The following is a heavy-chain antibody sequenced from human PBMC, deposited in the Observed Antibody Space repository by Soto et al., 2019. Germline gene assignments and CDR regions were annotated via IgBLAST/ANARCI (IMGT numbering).Heavy chain of an antibody. J-gene: IGHJ5*02. Sequence: GGSLRLSCAASGFTFSSYAMSWVRQAPGKGLEWVSAISGSGGSTYYADSVKGRFTISRDNSKNTLYLQMNSLRAEDTAVYYCAKSVRARLIXWFDPWGQGTLVTAPQ. D-gene: IGHD6-6*01. CDR3: AKSVRARLIXWFDP. CDR2: ISGSGGST. V-gene: IGHV3-23*01. CDR1: GFTFSSYA.